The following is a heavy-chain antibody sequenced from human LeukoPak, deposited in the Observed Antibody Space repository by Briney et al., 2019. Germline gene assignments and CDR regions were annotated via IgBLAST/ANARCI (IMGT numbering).Heavy chain of an antibody. CDR3: AKGRGVGYSGYDFEY. CDR2: IRGSRGDT. CDR1: GFTFTNYA. J-gene: IGHJ4*02. V-gene: IGHV3-23*01. D-gene: IGHD5-12*01. Sequence: GGSLRLSCAVSGFTFTNYAMSWVRQAPGKGLEWVSSIRGSRGDTYYADSVKGPFTISRDNSRNTLYLQMKSLRAEDTAVYYCAKGRGVGYSGYDFEYWGQGTLVTVSS.